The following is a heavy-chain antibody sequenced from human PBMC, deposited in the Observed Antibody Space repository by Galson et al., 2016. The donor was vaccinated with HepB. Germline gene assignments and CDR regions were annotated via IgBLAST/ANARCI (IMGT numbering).Heavy chain of an antibody. CDR3: ARENYYDQNHFDH. CDR1: AFTFSSYG. D-gene: IGHD3-22*01. J-gene: IGHJ4*02. Sequence: SLRLSCAASAFTFSSYGMHWVRQAPGKGLEWVAVTYYDGSNKYYADSVKGRFTISRDNSKNTVYLQMNSLRAEDTAVYYCARENYYDQNHFDHWGQGTLITVSS. CDR2: TYYDGSNK. V-gene: IGHV3-33*01.